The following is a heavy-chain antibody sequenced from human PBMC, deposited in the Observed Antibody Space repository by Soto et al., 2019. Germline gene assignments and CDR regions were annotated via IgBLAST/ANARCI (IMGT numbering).Heavy chain of an antibody. Sequence: GVSLRLSCAASGFTFDDYAMHWVLQAPGKGLEWVSGISWNSGSIGYADSVKGRFTISRDNAKNSLYLQMNSLRAEDTALYYCAKDMGWELRGRYYGMDVWRQGTTVTVSS. D-gene: IGHD1-26*01. V-gene: IGHV3-9*01. CDR3: AKDMGWELRGRYYGMDV. CDR2: ISWNSGSI. J-gene: IGHJ6*02. CDR1: GFTFDDYA.